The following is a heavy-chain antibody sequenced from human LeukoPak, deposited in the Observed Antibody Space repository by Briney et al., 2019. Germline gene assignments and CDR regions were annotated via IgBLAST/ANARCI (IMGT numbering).Heavy chain of an antibody. CDR2: IYYSGST. CDR3: ARHTYYYGSGSYYNERFDP. CDR1: GGSISSSNHY. J-gene: IGHJ5*02. V-gene: IGHV4-39*01. Sequence: SERVSLTCTVSGGSISSSNHYWGWIRQPPGKGLEWIASIYYSGSTYYNPSLKSRVTISVDTSKNQFSLKLSSVTAADTAVYYCARHTYYYGSGSYYNERFDPWGQGTLV. D-gene: IGHD3-10*01.